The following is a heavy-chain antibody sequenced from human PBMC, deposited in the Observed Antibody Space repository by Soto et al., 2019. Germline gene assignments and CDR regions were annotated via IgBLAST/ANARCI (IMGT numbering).Heavy chain of an antibody. Sequence: QVQLQQSGPGLVTLSQTLSLTCSVSGGSISSGDSFWSWIRQPPGKGLEWIGYIYYTGSIFYNPSLQSRVSISVDTSKNQFSLRLSSVTAADTAVYYCARDDCGGSRCSYYYGMDVWGQGTTVTVS. V-gene: IGHV4-30-4*01. J-gene: IGHJ6*02. CDR1: GGSISSGDSF. CDR2: IYYTGSI. CDR3: ARDDCGGSRCSYYYGMDV. D-gene: IGHD2-21*01.